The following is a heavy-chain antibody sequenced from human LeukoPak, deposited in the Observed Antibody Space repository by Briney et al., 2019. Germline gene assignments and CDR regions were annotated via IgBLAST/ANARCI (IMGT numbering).Heavy chain of an antibody. Sequence: ASVKVSCKTSGYSFIDYYIHWVRQAPGQGLEWMGWINSSSADTNYAQKFQGRVTMTRDTSISTAYMELTRLRSDDTAVYYCTRDDYGDLDYWGQGTLVTVSS. D-gene: IGHD4-17*01. V-gene: IGHV1-2*02. CDR2: INSSSADT. CDR3: TRDDYGDLDY. CDR1: GYSFIDYY. J-gene: IGHJ4*02.